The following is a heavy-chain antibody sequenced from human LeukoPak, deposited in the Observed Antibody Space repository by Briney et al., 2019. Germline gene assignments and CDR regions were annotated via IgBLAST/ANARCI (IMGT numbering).Heavy chain of an antibody. Sequence: SETLSLTCAVSGYSISSGYYWGWIRQPPGKGLEWIGSIYYSGSTYYNPSLKSRVTISVDTSKNQFSLKLSSVTAADTAVYYCARKGYYYYYMDVWGKGTTVTVSS. CDR1: GYSISSGYY. CDR3: ARKGYYYYYMDV. J-gene: IGHJ6*03. CDR2: IYYSGST. V-gene: IGHV4-38-2*01.